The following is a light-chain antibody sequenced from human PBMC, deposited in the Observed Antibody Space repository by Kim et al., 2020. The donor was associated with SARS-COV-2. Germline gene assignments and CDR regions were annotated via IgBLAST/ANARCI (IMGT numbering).Light chain of an antibody. J-gene: IGLJ2*01. CDR2: IKSDGTY. V-gene: IGLV4-69*02. CDR3: QTWGTGIVV. Sequence: APVKLTCTLSSGNRTYAIAWHQQQPEKGPRFLLNIKSDGTYNKGDGIPDRFSGSSSGAERHLTISSLQSEDEADYYCQTWGTGIVVFGGGTQLTVL. CDR1: SGNRTYA.